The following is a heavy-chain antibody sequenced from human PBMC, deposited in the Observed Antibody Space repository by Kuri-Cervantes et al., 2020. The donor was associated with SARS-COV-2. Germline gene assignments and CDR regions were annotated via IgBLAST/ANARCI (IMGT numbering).Heavy chain of an antibody. J-gene: IGHJ6*02. Sequence: GESLKISCKGSGYSFTSYWIGWVRQAPGQRLEWMGWINAGNGNTKYSQKFQGRVTITRDTSASTAYMELRRLRSDDTAVYYCAREQRVYDFWSGHPISPMDVWGQGTTVTVSS. D-gene: IGHD3-3*01. CDR3: AREQRVYDFWSGHPISPMDV. CDR2: INAGNGNT. V-gene: IGHV1-3*01. CDR1: GYSFTSYW.